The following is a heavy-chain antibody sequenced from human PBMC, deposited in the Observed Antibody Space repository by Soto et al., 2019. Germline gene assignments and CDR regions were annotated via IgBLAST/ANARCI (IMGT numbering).Heavy chain of an antibody. J-gene: IGHJ6*02. CDR1: GFTFSSYA. CDR3: ARTHTATDSTWSYYYYGMDV. D-gene: IGHD5-18*01. Sequence: PGGSLRLSYAASGFTFSSYAMSWVRQAPGKGLEWVSAIGGSGGSTYYADSVKGRFTISRDNSKNTLYLQMNSLRAEDTAVYYCARTHTATDSTWSYYYYGMDVWGQGTTVTVSS. V-gene: IGHV3-23*01. CDR2: IGGSGGST.